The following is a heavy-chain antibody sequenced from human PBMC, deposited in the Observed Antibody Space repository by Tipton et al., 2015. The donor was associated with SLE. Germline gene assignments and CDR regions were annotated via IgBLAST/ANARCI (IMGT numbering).Heavy chain of an antibody. Sequence: GSLRLSCAASGFTFTTHWMTWVRQAPGKGLEWVATIKEDGSEKFYLDSLKGRFSISRDNAKNSVYLQMNGLRAEDTAVYYCARDSGDHFYYYMDVWGKGTTVTVSS. D-gene: IGHD7-27*01. CDR2: IKEDGSEK. J-gene: IGHJ6*03. CDR3: ARDSGDHFYYYMDV. V-gene: IGHV3-7*01. CDR1: GFTFTTHW.